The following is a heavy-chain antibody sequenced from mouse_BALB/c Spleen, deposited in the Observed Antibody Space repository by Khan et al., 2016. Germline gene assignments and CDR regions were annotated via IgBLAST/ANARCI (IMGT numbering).Heavy chain of an antibody. D-gene: IGHD3-1*01. V-gene: IGHV3-8*02. CDR3: ASDGSSGSCFDY. CDR2: ISYSGST. Sequence: EVPLQESGPSLVKPSQTLSLSCSVTGDSITSGYWNWIRKFPGNKLEYMGYISYSGSTYYNPSLKSRISITRDTSTNQNYLQLNYVTTEDTATYYCASDGSSGSCFDYWGQGTTLTVSS. CDR1: GDSITSGY. J-gene: IGHJ2*01.